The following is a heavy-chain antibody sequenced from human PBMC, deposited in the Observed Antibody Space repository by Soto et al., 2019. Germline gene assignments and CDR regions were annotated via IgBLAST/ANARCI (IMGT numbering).Heavy chain of an antibody. J-gene: IGHJ4*02. D-gene: IGHD1-26*01. V-gene: IGHV4-59*01. CDR1: GGSISSYY. CDR2: IYYSGST. CDR3: ARGGGSPDY. Sequence: QVQLQESGPGLVKPSETLSLTCTVSGGSISSYYWSWIRQPPGKGLEWIGYIYYSGSTNYNPSLKSRVTISVDTSKNQCTRKLNYVTAADTAVYYCARGGGSPDYWGQGTLVTVSS.